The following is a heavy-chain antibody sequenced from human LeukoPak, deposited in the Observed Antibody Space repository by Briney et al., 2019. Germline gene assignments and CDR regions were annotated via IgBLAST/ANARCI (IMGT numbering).Heavy chain of an antibody. CDR3: VVVVEPPDSDGFDV. J-gene: IGHJ3*01. V-gene: IGHV3-74*01. CDR2: INADGSTA. Sequence: GGSLRLSCAASGFTFGNSWVHWVRQAPGKGLVLVSLINADGSTATYAASVKGRSTIARDNARNTLSLQMNSLTIEDTAVYYCVVVVEPPDSDGFDVWGQGTMITVSS. CDR1: GFTFGNSW. D-gene: IGHD1-14*01.